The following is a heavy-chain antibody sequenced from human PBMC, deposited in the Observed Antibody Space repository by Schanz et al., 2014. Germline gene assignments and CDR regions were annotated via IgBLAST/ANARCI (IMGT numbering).Heavy chain of an antibody. V-gene: IGHV3-33*01. CDR3: AREQIMAAAGLVDY. J-gene: IGHJ4*02. Sequence: QVQLVESGGGVVQPGRSLRLSCAASGFTFSSYGMHWVRQAPGKGLEWVAAMSYDGSIKYYGDSVKGRFTISRDNSKNTLYLQMNSLRAEDTAVYYCAREQIMAAAGLVDYWGQGTLVTVSS. CDR1: GFTFSSYG. D-gene: IGHD6-13*01. CDR2: MSYDGSIK.